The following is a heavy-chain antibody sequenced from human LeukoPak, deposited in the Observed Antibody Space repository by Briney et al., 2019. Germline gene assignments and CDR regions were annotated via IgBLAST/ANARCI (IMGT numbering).Heavy chain of an antibody. CDR1: GGSISSGGYS. CDR2: IYHSGST. CDR3: ARAKQWGVVVVAATGRDAFDI. Sequence: SETLSLTCAVSGGSISSGGYSWSWIRQPPGKGLEWIGYIYHSGSTYYNPSLKSRVTISVDRSKNQFSLKLSSVTAADTAVDYCARAKQWGVVVVAATGRDAFDIWGQGTMVTVSS. J-gene: IGHJ3*02. V-gene: IGHV4-30-2*01. D-gene: IGHD2-15*01.